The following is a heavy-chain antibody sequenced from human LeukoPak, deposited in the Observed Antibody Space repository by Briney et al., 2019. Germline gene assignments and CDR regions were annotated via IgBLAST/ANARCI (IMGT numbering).Heavy chain of an antibody. CDR2: IHYAGRI. D-gene: IGHD3-22*01. V-gene: IGHV4-59*11. Sequence: SETLSLTCTVSGGSMNGHFWTWIRQPPGKGLEWIAFIHYAGRIRYNPSLQSRATISLDRSESRFSLKLTSLTAADSAVYYCARLLDNDGSGDPDTFDMWGQGTVVVVSS. J-gene: IGHJ3*02. CDR1: GGSMNGHF. CDR3: ARLLDNDGSGDPDTFDM.